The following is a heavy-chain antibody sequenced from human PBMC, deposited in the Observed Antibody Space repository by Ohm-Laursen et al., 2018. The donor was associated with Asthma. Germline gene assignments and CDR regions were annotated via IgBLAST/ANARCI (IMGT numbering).Heavy chain of an antibody. CDR3: ARDLPDRNFDY. CDR2: ISAYNGNT. V-gene: IGHV1-18*01. J-gene: IGHJ4*02. D-gene: IGHD1-14*01. CDR1: GGTFSSYA. Sequence: ASSVKVSCKASGGTFSSYAISWVRQAPGQGLEWMGWISAYNGNTNYAQKLQGRVTMTTDTSTSTAYMELRSLRSDDTAVYYCARDLPDRNFDYWGQGTLVTVSS.